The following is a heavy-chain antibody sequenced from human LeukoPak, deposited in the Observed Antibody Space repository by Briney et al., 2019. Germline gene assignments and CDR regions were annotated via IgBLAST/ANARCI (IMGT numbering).Heavy chain of an antibody. V-gene: IGHV3-11*01. CDR3: AREDPITGTTLSDY. J-gene: IGHJ4*02. Sequence: GGSLRLSCAASGFTFSDNYMSWIRQAPGKGLEWVSYISSSGSTIYYADSVKGRFTISRDNAKNSLYLQMNSLRAEDTAVYYCAREDPITGTTLSDYWGQGTLVTVSS. D-gene: IGHD1-20*01. CDR2: ISSSGSTI. CDR1: GFTFSDNY.